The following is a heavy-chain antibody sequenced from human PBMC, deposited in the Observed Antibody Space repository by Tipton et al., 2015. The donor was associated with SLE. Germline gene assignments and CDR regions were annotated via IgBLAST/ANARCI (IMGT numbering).Heavy chain of an antibody. J-gene: IGHJ4*02. Sequence: GLVKPSETLSLTCAVSGYSISSGYYWGWIRQPPGKGLEWIGSIYHSGSTYYNPSLKSRVTISVDTSKNQFSLKLSSVTAADTAVYYCARDRTGYSGSYSYWGQGTLVTVSS. CDR3: ARDRTGYSGSYSY. CDR2: IYHSGST. D-gene: IGHD1-26*01. V-gene: IGHV4-38-2*02. CDR1: GYSISSGYY.